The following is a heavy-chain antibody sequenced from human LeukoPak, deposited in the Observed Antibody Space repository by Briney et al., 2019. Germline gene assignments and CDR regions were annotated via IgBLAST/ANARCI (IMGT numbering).Heavy chain of an antibody. CDR2: INPNSGGT. D-gene: IGHD1-26*01. J-gene: IGHJ4*02. V-gene: IGHV1-2*02. Sequence: GASVKVSRKASGYTFTGYYMHWVRQASGQGLEWMGRINPNSGGTNYVEKFQGRVTMTRDTSISTAYMELSRLTSDDTAMYYCARWSNSGFDYWGQGTLVTVSS. CDR3: ARWSNSGFDY. CDR1: GYTFTGYY.